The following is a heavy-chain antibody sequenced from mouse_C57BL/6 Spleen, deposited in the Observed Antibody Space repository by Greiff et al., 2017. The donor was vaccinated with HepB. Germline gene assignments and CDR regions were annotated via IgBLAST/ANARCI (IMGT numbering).Heavy chain of an antibody. CDR1: GYTFTSYW. J-gene: IGHJ3*01. D-gene: IGHD1-1*01. V-gene: IGHV1-64*01. Sequence: QVQLQQPGAELVKPGASVKLSCKASGYTFTSYWMHWVKQRPGQGLEWIGMIHPNSGSTNYNEKFKSKATLTVDKSSSTAYMQLSSLTSEDSAVYYCARRETSYGSSYSAWFAYWGQGTLVTVSA. CDR2: IHPNSGST. CDR3: ARRETSYGSSYSAWFAY.